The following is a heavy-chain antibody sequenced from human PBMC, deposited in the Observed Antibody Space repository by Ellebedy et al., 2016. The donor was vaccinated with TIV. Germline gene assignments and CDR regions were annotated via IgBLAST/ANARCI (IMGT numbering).Heavy chain of an antibody. CDR1: GFTFSTYA. V-gene: IGHV3-30*01. J-gene: IGHJ6*02. CDR3: AREHWSFGDHYYYGMDV. D-gene: IGHD2-21*02. CDR2: VSYGGTDE. Sequence: PGGSLRLSCAASGFTFSTYAMRWVRQAPGKGLEWVALVSYGGTDEYYADSVKGRFTISRDNSKSTLYLQMNSLRPEDTAIYYCAREHWSFGDHYYYGMDVWGQGTMVTVSS.